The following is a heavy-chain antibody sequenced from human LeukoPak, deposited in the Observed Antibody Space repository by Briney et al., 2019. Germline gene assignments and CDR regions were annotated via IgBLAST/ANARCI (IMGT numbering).Heavy chain of an antibody. V-gene: IGHV4-4*07. CDR3: ARDSPRAFDI. CDR1: GGSFSGYY. CDR2: IYTSGST. Sequence: SETLSLTCAVYGGSFSGYYWSWIRQPAGKGLEWIGRIYTSGSTNYNPSLKSRVTMSVDTSKNQFSLKLSSVTAADTAVYYCARDSPRAFDIWGQGTMVTVSS. J-gene: IGHJ3*02.